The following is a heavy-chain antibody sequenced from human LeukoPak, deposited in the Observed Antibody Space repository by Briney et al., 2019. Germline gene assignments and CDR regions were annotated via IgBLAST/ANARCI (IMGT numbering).Heavy chain of an antibody. D-gene: IGHD3-22*01. CDR3: TKGYYYDISGYFIADY. CDR1: GSTFSNYE. CDR2: ISSSGSTT. Sequence: GGSLRLSCAASGSTFSNYEMNWVRQAPGKGLEWVSYISSSGSTTYYADSVKGRFTISRDNAKNSLYLQMNSLRAEDTAVYYCTKGYYYDISGYFIADYWGQGTLVTVSS. J-gene: IGHJ4*02. V-gene: IGHV3-48*03.